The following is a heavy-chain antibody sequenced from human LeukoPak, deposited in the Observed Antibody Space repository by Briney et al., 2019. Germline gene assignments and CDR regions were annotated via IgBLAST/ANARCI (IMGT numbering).Heavy chain of an antibody. CDR2: IYYSGST. V-gene: IGHV4-34*01. J-gene: IGHJ3*02. D-gene: IGHD3-16*02. CDR3: ARSKYRPLDAFDI. CDR1: GGSFSGYY. Sequence: SETLSLTCAVYGGSFSGYYWSWIRQPPGKGLEWIGSIYYSGSTYYNPSLKSRVTISVDTSKNQFSLKLSSVTAADTAVYYCARSKYRPLDAFDIWGQGTMVTVSS.